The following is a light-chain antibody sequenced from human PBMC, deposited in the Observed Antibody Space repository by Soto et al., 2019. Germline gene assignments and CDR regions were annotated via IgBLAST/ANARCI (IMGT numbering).Light chain of an antibody. J-gene: IGLJ2*01. V-gene: IGLV1-40*01. CDR1: SSNIGAGYD. CDR2: ANS. Sequence: QSVLTQSPSESGAPGQRVTISCTGSSSNIGAGYDVHWYHQLPGRAPKLLIYANSNRPSGVPDRFSGSKSGTSASLAITGLQAEDEADYYCQSYDSSLSGSRVFGGGTKLTVL. CDR3: QSYDSSLSGSRV.